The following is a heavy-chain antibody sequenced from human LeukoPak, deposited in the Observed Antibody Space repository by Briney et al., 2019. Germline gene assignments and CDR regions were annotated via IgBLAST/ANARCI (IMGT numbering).Heavy chain of an antibody. CDR1: XFTFXXXG. J-gene: IGHJ4*02. CDR2: ISSRGDDT. CDR3: AKHRRSTLVTAYFDS. D-gene: IGHD2-21*02. Sequence: ASXFTFXXXGMHXXXXXPXXXXXXXSSISSRGDDTSYADSVKGRFTISRDNSKNTLYLQLNSLRVDDAAIYYCAKHRRSTLVTAYFDSWGQGTLVTVSS. V-gene: IGHV3-23*01.